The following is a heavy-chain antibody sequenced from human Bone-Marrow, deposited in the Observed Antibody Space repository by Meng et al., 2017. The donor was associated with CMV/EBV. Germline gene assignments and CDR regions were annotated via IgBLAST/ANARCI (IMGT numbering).Heavy chain of an antibody. J-gene: IGHJ5*02. Sequence: YYRHWGRQAPGQGLEWMGIIKPSGGSTSYAQKFQGRVTMTRDTSTSTVYMELSSLRSEDTAVYYCARGGQGYDFWSGYYTGGNWFDPWGQGTLVTVSS. CDR3: ARGGQGYDFWSGYYTGGNWFDP. CDR1: YY. D-gene: IGHD3-3*01. CDR2: IKPSGGST. V-gene: IGHV1-46*01.